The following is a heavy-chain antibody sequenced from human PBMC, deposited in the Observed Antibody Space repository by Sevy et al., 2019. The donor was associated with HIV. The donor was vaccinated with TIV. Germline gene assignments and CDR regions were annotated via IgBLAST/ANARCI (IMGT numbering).Heavy chain of an antibody. CDR2: IKQDGSKN. CDR1: GFTFSGYS. CDR3: AREGAGGFDY. V-gene: IGHV3-7*01. J-gene: IGHJ4*02. Sequence: GGSLRLSCAASGFTFSGYSMSWVRQAPGKGLQWVATIKQDGSKNEFVDSVKGRFTISRDNPKNSLYLQMNSLRAEDTAVYYCAREGAGGFDYWGQGTLVTVSS. D-gene: IGHD2-15*01.